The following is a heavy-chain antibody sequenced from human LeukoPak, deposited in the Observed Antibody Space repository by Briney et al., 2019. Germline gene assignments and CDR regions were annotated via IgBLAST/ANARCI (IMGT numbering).Heavy chain of an antibody. CDR2: IYTSGST. Sequence: SETLSLTCTVSGGSISSGSYYWSWIRQPPGKELEWIGRIYTSGSTNYNPSLKSRVTISVDTSKNQFSLKLSSVTAADTAVYYCARESSHYYGMDVWGQGTTVTVSS. D-gene: IGHD6-6*01. J-gene: IGHJ6*02. V-gene: IGHV4-61*02. CDR3: ARESSHYYGMDV. CDR1: GGSISSGSYY.